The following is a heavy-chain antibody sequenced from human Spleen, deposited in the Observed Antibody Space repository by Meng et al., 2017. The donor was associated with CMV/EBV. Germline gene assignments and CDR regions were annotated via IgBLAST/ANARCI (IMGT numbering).Heavy chain of an antibody. V-gene: IGHV4-59*01. CDR3: ARVGSSWNGGDWFDP. J-gene: IGHJ5*02. CDR1: GGSISSSY. CDR2: IYSSGST. Sequence: SETLSLTCTVSGGSISSSYWSWIRQPPEKGLEWIGYIYSSGSTNYNPSLKSRVTISEDTSKNQLSLKVSFVTAADTAVYYCARVGSSWNGGDWFDPWGQGTLVTVSS. D-gene: IGHD6-13*01.